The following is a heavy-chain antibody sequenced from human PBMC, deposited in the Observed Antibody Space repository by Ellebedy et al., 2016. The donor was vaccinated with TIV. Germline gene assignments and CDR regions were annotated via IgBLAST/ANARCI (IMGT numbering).Heavy chain of an antibody. CDR2: INHSGST. Sequence: MPGGSLRLSFAVYGRSFSGYYWSWIRQPPGKGLEWIGEINHSGSTNYNPSLKSRVTISVDTSKNQFSLKLSSVTAADTAVYYCARSSSDIWGQGTLVTVSS. CDR3: ARSSSDI. J-gene: IGHJ4*02. D-gene: IGHD6-19*01. CDR1: GRSFSGYY. V-gene: IGHV4-34*01.